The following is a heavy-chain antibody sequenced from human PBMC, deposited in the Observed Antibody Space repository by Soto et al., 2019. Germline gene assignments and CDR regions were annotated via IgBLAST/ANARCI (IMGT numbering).Heavy chain of an antibody. CDR1: GFTFSSYA. D-gene: IGHD2-2*01. Sequence: GGSLRLSCAASGFTFSSYAMSWVRQAPGKGLEWVSAISGSGGSTYYADSVKGRFTISRDNSKNTLYLQMNSLRAEDTAVYYCGRILGYCSSTSCYVDDYWGQGTLVTVSS. J-gene: IGHJ4*02. V-gene: IGHV3-23*01. CDR2: ISGSGGST. CDR3: GRILGYCSSTSCYVDDY.